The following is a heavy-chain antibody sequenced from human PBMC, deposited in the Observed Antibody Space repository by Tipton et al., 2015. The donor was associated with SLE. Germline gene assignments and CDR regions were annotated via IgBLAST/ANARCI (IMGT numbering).Heavy chain of an antibody. CDR2: ISWDGIKT. V-gene: IGHV3-43*01. CDR1: GFAFDDQT. CDR3: VKARYTSSWYKWHFDL. Sequence: VQLVQSGGGLVQPGRSLRLSCAASGFAFDDQTMHWVRQGPGKGLEWVSLISWDGIKTYYADSVKGRFTISRDNSKNSLYLQMSSLRSEDTAVYYCVKARYTSSWYKWHFDLWGRGTLVTVSS. J-gene: IGHJ2*01. D-gene: IGHD6-13*01.